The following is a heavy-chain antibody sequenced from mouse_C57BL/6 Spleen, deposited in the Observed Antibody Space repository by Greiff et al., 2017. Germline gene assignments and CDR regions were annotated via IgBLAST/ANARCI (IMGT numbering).Heavy chain of an antibody. Sequence: VKLVESGAELARPGASVKLSCKASGYTFTSYGISWVKLRTGQGLEWIGEIYPRSGNTYYNEKFKGKATLTADKSSSTAYMELRSLTSEDSAVYFCNYGSSFFAYWGQGTLVTVSA. CDR3: NYGSSFFAY. J-gene: IGHJ3*01. CDR1: GYTFTSYG. V-gene: IGHV1-81*01. D-gene: IGHD1-1*01. CDR2: IYPRSGNT.